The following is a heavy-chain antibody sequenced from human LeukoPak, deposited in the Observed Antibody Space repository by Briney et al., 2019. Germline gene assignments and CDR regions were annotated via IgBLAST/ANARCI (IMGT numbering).Heavy chain of an antibody. J-gene: IGHJ4*02. D-gene: IGHD5-18*01. CDR1: GFTFSSYA. Sequence: GGSLRLSCSASGFTFSSYAMTWVRQAPGKGLEWVSTISGRGDLEFYTESVKGRFTVSRDHSKNTVHLQMDSLRAEDTAVYYCARESVDTAMVPGDYWGQGTLVTVSS. V-gene: IGHV3-23*01. CDR3: ARESVDTAMVPGDY. CDR2: ISGRGDLE.